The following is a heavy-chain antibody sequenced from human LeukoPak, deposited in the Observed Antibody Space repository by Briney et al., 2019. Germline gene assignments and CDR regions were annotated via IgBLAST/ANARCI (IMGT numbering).Heavy chain of an antibody. D-gene: IGHD3-10*01. CDR3: ARVVVTMVRGVILYYFDY. V-gene: IGHV3-7*01. CDR2: IKQDGSEK. J-gene: IGHJ4*02. CDR1: GFTFSSYW. Sequence: GGSLRLSCAASGFTFSSYWMSWVRQAPGKGLEWVANIKQDGSEKYYVDSVKGRFTISRDNAKNSLYLQMNSLRAEDTAVYYCARVVVTMVRGVILYYFDYWGQGTLVTVSP.